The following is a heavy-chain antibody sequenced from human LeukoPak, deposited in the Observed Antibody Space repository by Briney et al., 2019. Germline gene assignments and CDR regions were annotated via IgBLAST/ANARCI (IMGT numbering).Heavy chain of an antibody. CDR1: GGSISSYY. J-gene: IGHJ3*02. CDR3: ARDSTVVTPEGAFDI. CDR2: IYYSGST. V-gene: IGHV4-59*01. D-gene: IGHD4-23*01. Sequence: SETLSLTCTVSGGSISSYYWSWIRQPPGKGLEWIGYIYYSGSTNYNPSLKSRVTISVDTSKNQFSLKLSSVTAADTAVYYCARDSTVVTPEGAFDIWGQGTMVTVSS.